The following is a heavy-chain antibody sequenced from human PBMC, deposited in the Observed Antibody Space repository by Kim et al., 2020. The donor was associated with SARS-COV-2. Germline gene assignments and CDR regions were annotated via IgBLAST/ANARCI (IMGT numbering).Heavy chain of an antibody. D-gene: IGHD6-13*01. J-gene: IGHJ6*01. Sequence: GGSLRLSCAASGFTFSSYGMHWVRQAPGKGLEWVAVISYDGSNKYYADSVKGRFTISRDNSKNTLYLQMNSLRAEDTAVYYCAKDQQYSSSWYDYYYGM. CDR1: GFTFSSYG. CDR2: ISYDGSNK. CDR3: AKDQQYSSSWYDYYYGM. V-gene: IGHV3-30*18.